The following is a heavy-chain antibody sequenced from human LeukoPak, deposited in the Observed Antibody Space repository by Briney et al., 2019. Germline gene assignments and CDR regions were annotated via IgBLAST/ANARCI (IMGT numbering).Heavy chain of an antibody. CDR1: GFTFSSYG. V-gene: IGHV3-30*18. CDR3: AKDTLQSYGSGSPRLIDY. D-gene: IGHD3-10*01. Sequence: GGSLRLSCAASGFTFSSYGMHWVRQAPGKGLEWVAVISYDGSNKYYADSVKGRFTISRDNSKNTLYLQMNSLRAEDTAVYYCAKDTLQSYGSGSPRLIDYWGQGTLVTVSS. CDR2: ISYDGSNK. J-gene: IGHJ4*02.